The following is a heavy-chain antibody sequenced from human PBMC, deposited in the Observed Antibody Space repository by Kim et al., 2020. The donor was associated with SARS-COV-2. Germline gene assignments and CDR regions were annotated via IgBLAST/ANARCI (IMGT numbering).Heavy chain of an antibody. J-gene: IGHJ2*01. V-gene: IGHV4-59*08. Sequence: SETLSLTCTVSGGSISSYYWSWIRQPPGKGLEWIGYIYYSGSTNYNPSLKSRVTISVDTSKNQFSLKLSSVTAADTAMYYCARHAYYYDSSGYRHWYFDLWGRGTLVTVSS. CDR2: IYYSGST. CDR1: GGSISSYY. CDR3: ARHAYYYDSSGYRHWYFDL. D-gene: IGHD3-22*01.